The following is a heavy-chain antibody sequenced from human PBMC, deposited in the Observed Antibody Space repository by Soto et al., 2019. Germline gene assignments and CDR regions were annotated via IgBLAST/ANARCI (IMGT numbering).Heavy chain of an antibody. V-gene: IGHV4-34*01. J-gene: IGHJ4*02. CDR1: GGSFSGYY. CDR3: ARGVDILPDY. CDR2: INHSGST. D-gene: IGHD5-12*01. Sequence: QVQLQQWGAGLLKPSETLSLTCAVYGGSFSGYYWSWIRQPPGKGLEWIGEINHSGSTNYNPSLKSRVTISVDTSKNQFSLKLSSVTAADTAVYYCARGVDILPDYWGQGTLVTV.